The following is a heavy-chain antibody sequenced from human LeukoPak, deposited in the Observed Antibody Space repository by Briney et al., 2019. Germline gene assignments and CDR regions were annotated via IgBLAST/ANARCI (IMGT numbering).Heavy chain of an antibody. D-gene: IGHD3-10*01. CDR1: GGSFSGYY. V-gene: IGHV4-34*01. J-gene: IGHJ4*02. CDR2: INHSGST. Sequence: SETLSLTCTVYGGSFSGYYWSWIRQPPGKGLEWIGEINHSGSTNYNPSLKSRVTISVDTSKNQFSLKLSSVTAADTAVYYCARGDKRITMVRGVKADYWGRGTLVTVSS. CDR3: ARGDKRITMVRGVKADY.